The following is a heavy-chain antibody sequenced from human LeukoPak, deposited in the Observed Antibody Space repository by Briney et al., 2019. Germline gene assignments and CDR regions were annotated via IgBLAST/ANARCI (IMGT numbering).Heavy chain of an antibody. CDR2: MNPNSGNT. Sequence: ASVKVSCKASGYTFTGYYMHWVRQAPGQGLEWMGWMNPNSGNTGYAQKFQGRVTITRNTSISTAYMELSSLRSEDTAVYYCARGRGSSGGYYYYYYMDVWGKGTTVTVSS. CDR3: ARGRGSSGGYYYYYYMDV. D-gene: IGHD6-6*01. J-gene: IGHJ6*03. CDR1: GYTFTGYY. V-gene: IGHV1-8*03.